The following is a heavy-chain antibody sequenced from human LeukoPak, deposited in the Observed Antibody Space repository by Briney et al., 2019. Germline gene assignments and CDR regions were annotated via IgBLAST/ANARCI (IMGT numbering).Heavy chain of an antibody. Sequence: GASVKVSCKASGGTFSGYAISWVRQAPGQGLEWMGGIIPIFGTANYAQKFQGRVTITADESTSTAYMELSSLRSEDTAVYYCARGQLLGARFDYWGQGTLVTVSS. J-gene: IGHJ4*02. CDR2: IIPIFGTA. CDR3: ARGQLLGARFDY. D-gene: IGHD2-2*01. V-gene: IGHV1-69*13. CDR1: GGTFSGYA.